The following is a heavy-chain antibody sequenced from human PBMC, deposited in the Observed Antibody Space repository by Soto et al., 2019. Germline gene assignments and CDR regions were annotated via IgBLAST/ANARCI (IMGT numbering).Heavy chain of an antibody. Sequence: LRLSCAASGFTFSSYAMSWVRQAPGKGLEWVSAISGSGGSTYYADSVKGRFTISRGNSKNTRYLQMNSLRAEDTAVYYCAKQGGSIAARPWLHFDYWGQGTLVTVSS. CDR2: ISGSGGST. V-gene: IGHV3-23*01. CDR1: GFTFSSYA. D-gene: IGHD6-6*01. J-gene: IGHJ4*02. CDR3: AKQGGSIAARPWLHFDY.